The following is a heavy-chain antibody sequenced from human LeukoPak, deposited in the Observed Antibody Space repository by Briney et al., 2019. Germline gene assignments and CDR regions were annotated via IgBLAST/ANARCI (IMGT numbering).Heavy chain of an antibody. CDR3: ARASKEWLSYYMDV. V-gene: IGHV4-4*07. J-gene: IGHJ6*03. Sequence: SESLSLTCTVSGGSISSYYWSWIRQPAGKGLEWIGRIYTSGSTTYNPSLKSRVTMSVDTSKNQFSLKLSSVTAADTAVYYCARASKEWLSYYMDVWGKGTTVTVSS. D-gene: IGHD3-3*01. CDR2: IYTSGST. CDR1: GGSISSYY.